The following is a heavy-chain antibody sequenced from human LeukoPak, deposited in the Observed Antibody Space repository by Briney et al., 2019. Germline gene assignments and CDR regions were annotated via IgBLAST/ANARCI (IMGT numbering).Heavy chain of an antibody. CDR1: GYTFTSYA. V-gene: IGHV7-4-1*02. CDR3: ARSRIAARPENWFDP. J-gene: IGHJ5*02. D-gene: IGHD6-6*01. CDR2: INTNTGNP. Sequence: ASVTVSCKASGYTFTSYAMNWVRQAPGQGLEGMGWINTNTGNPTYAQGFTGRFVFSLDTSVSTAYLQISSLKAEDTAVYYCARSRIAARPENWFDPWGQGTLVTVSS.